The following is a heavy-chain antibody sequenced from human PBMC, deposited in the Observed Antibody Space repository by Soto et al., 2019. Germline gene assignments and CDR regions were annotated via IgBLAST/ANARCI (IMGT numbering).Heavy chain of an antibody. V-gene: IGHV1-18*01. D-gene: IGHD2-8*01. CDR1: GYTFTSYG. J-gene: IGHJ4*02. CDR2: ISAYNGNT. Sequence: GASVKVSCKASGYTFTSYGISWVRQAPGQGLEWMGWISAYNGNTNYAQKLQGRVTMTTDTSTSTAYMELRSLRSDDTAVYYCAREAGCTNGVCYTHIDYWGQGTLVTVSS. CDR3: AREAGCTNGVCYTHIDY.